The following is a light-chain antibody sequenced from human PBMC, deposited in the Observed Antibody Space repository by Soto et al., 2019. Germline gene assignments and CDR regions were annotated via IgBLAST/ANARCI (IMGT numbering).Light chain of an antibody. J-gene: IGLJ1*01. Sequence: QSVLTQPASVSGSPGQSITISCTGTSSVVGGYNYVSWYQHHPGKAPKLMIYDVSNRPSGVSNRFSGSKSGNTASLTISGLQPEDEADYYCSSYTTSNTRQIVLGTGTKV. CDR1: SSVVGGYNY. V-gene: IGLV2-14*03. CDR2: DVS. CDR3: SSYTTSNTRQIV.